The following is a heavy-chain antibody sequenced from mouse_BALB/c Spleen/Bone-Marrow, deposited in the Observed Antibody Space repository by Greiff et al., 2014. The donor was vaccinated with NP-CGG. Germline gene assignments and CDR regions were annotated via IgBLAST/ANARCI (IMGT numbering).Heavy chain of an antibody. D-gene: IGHD4-1*01. Sequence: EVQLVESGPSLVKPSQTLSLTCSVTGDSITRGYWNWIRKFPGNKLEYMGYITYSANTYYNPSLKSRLSTTRDASKNQYYLQLNSVTTEDTATYYCTTGYYFDYWGQGTTLTVSA. J-gene: IGHJ2*01. V-gene: IGHV3-8*02. CDR2: ITYSANT. CDR1: GDSITRGY. CDR3: TTGYYFDY.